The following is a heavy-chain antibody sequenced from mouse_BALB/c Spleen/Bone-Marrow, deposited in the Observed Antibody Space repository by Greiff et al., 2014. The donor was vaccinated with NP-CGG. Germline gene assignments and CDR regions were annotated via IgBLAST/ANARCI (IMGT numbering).Heavy chain of an antibody. Sequence: VQLQQSGAELVRPGASVTLSCKASGYTFTDYEMHWVKQTPVHGLEWIGTIDPETGGTAYNQKFKGKATLTADKSSSTAYMALRILTSEDSAVDYCTREGYYGSSPAWFPYWGQGTLVTVSA. J-gene: IGHJ3*01. CDR2: IDPETGGT. D-gene: IGHD1-1*01. CDR1: GYTFTDYE. CDR3: TREGYYGSSPAWFPY. V-gene: IGHV1-15*01.